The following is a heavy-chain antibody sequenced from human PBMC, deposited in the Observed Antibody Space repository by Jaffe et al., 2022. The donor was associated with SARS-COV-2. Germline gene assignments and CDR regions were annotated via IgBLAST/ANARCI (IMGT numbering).Heavy chain of an antibody. J-gene: IGHJ6*03. D-gene: IGHD3-10*01. CDR1: GYTFSNYD. CDR3: ARGHRKLLEDFYYMDV. Sequence: QVQLVQSGAEVQKPGASMKVSCKAFGYTFSNYDVNWVRQAPGQGLEWMGWINPNSGNTGYARKFRGRVTVTRSTSTGTVYLELRSLTSEDRAVYYCARGHRKLLEDFYYMDVWGKGTAVTVSS. CDR2: INPNSGNT. V-gene: IGHV1-8*01.